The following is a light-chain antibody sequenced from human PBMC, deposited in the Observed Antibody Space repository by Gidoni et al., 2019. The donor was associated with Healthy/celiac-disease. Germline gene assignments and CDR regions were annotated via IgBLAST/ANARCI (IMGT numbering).Light chain of an antibody. Sequence: DIQMTQSPSTLSASLGDRVTITCRASQSISSWLAWYQQKPGKAPKLLIYKASSLESGVPSRFSGSGSGTEVTLTISSLQPDDFATYYCQQYNSYPWTFGQGTKVEIK. V-gene: IGKV1-5*03. CDR2: KAS. CDR1: QSISSW. J-gene: IGKJ1*01. CDR3: QQYNSYPWT.